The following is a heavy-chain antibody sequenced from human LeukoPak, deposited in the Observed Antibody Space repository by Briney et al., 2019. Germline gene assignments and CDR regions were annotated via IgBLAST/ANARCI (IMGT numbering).Heavy chain of an antibody. CDR1: GGSMNSGSYY. V-gene: IGHV4-61*02. Sequence: SQTLSLTCTVSGGSMNSGSYYWSWIRQPAGTGLEWLGRIYISGSTNYNPSLKSRVTMSLDTSKNKFSLKLSSVTAADTAVYYCARGVSSMVRGVRFYYHMDVWGKGTTVTISS. CDR3: ARGVSSMVRGVRFYYHMDV. D-gene: IGHD3-10*01. CDR2: IYISGST. J-gene: IGHJ6*03.